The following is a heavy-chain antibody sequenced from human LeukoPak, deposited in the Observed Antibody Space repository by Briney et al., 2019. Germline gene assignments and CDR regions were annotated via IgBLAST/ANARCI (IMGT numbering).Heavy chain of an antibody. CDR1: GFTFSSYG. V-gene: IGHV3-30*18. Sequence: GGSLRLSCAASGFTFSSYGMHWVRQAPGKGLEWVAVISYDGSNKYYADSVKGRFTIPRDNSKNTLYLQMNSLRAEDTAVYYCAKGVNGYDYFDYWGQGTLVTVSS. CDR3: AKGVNGYDYFDY. CDR2: ISYDGSNK. D-gene: IGHD5-12*01. J-gene: IGHJ4*02.